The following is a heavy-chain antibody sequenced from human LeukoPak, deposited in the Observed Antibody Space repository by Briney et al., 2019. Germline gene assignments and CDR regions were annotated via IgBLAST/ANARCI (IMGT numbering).Heavy chain of an antibody. CDR3: ARASAYSSSDDAFDI. Sequence: NPNSGGTNYAQKFQGWVTMTRDTSISTAYMELSRLRSDDTAVYYCARASAYSSSDDAFDIWGQGTMVTVSS. J-gene: IGHJ3*02. V-gene: IGHV1-2*04. D-gene: IGHD6-13*01. CDR2: NPNSGGT.